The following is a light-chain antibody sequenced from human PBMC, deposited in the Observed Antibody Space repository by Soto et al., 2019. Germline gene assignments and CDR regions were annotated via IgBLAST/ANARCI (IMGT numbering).Light chain of an antibody. CDR2: EGS. J-gene: IGLJ1*01. V-gene: IGLV2-14*02. CDR1: SSDVGSYNL. Sequence: QSALTQPASVSGSPGQSITISCTGTSSDVGSYNLVSWYQQHPGKAPKLMIYEGSKRPSGVSNRFSGSKSGNTASLTISGLQAEDEADYYCCSYTSSTIPYVFGTGTKLTVL. CDR3: CSYTSSTIPYV.